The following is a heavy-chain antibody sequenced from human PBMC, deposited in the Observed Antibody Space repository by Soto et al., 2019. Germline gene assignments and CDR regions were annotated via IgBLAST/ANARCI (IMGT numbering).Heavy chain of an antibody. J-gene: IGHJ4*02. V-gene: IGHV3-23*01. CDR1: GFTFSSYA. Sequence: VQLLESGGGLVQPGGSLRLSCVASGFTFSSYAMSWVRQAPGQRLEWVATFSGGRDTTWHADSVKGRFTVSRDSSKNTLSLQMNSLRPEDTALCYGAKATSATCTGSICYSFDYWGQGTLVTVSS. D-gene: IGHD2-21*01. CDR3: AKATSATCTGSICYSFDY. CDR2: FSGGRDTT.